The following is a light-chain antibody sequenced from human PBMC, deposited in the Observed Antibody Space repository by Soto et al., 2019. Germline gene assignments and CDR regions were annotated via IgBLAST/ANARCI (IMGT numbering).Light chain of an antibody. CDR1: QGISTL. J-gene: IGKJ5*01. CDR3: QQSYFTPIT. V-gene: IGKV1-39*01. CDR2: ESS. Sequence: IQLTQSPSSLSASVGDRVTITCRASQGISTLLAWYQQKPGKAPKVLIYESSLLQSGVPSRFSGSGSGTDFSLTINSLQPEDFATYYCQQSYFTPITFGQGTRLEIK.